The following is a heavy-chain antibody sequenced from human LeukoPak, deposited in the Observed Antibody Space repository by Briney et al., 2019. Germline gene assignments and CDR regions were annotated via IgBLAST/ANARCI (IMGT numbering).Heavy chain of an antibody. CDR2: IWYDGSNK. CDR3: AKDPEDGYSNFDY. CDR1: GFTFSSYG. D-gene: IGHD5-24*01. V-gene: IGHV3-33*06. Sequence: GGSLRLSCAASGFTFSSYGMHWVRQAPGKGLEWVAVIWYDGSNKYYADSVKGRFTISRDNSKNTLYLQMNSLRAEDTAVYYCAKDPEDGYSNFDYWGQGTLVTVSS. J-gene: IGHJ4*02.